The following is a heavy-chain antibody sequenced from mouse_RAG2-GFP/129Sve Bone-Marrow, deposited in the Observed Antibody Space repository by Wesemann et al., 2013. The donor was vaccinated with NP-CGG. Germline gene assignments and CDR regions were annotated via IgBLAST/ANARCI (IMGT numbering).Heavy chain of an antibody. CDR3: TRKLPHYYGYWYFDV. CDR1: GYTFTSYY. J-gene: IGHJ1*01. D-gene: IGHD1-2*01. V-gene: IGHV1S81*02. Sequence: AELVKPGASVKLSCKASGYTFTSYYMYWVKQRPGQGLEWIGEINPSNGGTNFNEKFKSKATLTVDKSSSTAYMQLSSLTSEDSAVYYCTRKLPHYYGYWYFDVWGAGDHGSPSPQ. CDR2: INPSNGGT.